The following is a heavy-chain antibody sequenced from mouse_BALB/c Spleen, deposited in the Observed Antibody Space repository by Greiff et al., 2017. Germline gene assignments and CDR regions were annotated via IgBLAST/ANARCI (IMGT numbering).Heavy chain of an antibody. CDR3: ARDGGLRFAY. J-gene: IGHJ3*01. D-gene: IGHD2-4*01. CDR1: GFSLTSYG. Sequence: VHLVESGPGLVAPSQSLSITCTVSGFSLTSYGVHWVRQPPGKGLEWLGVIWAGGSTNYNSALMSRLSISKDNSKSQVFLKMNSLQTDDTAMYCCARDGGLRFAYWGQGTLVTVSA. CDR2: IWAGGST. V-gene: IGHV2-9*02.